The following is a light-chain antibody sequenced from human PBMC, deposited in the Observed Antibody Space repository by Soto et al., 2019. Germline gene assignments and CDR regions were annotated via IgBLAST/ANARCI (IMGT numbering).Light chain of an antibody. J-gene: IGLJ1*01. CDR2: EVS. CDR3: SSYTTTSVLYV. V-gene: IGLV2-14*01. CDR1: SSDVGRYNY. Sequence: QSALAQPASVSGSPGQSITISCTGTSSDVGRYNYVSWYQHHPGKAPKLIIYEVSSRPSGVSGRFSGSKSGNTASLTISGLQAADEADYYCSSYTTTSVLYVFGTGTKVTVL.